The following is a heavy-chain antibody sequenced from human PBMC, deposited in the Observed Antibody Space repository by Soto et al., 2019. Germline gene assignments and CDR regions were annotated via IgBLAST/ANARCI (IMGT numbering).Heavy chain of an antibody. Sequence: VQLVESGGGAVKPGGSLRLSCVASGFNFTDSYMSWVPQAPGKGLEWVSYISTLSTYTNYADSVRGRFTVSRDNAQNSLLLQMNSLRVEDTAVYFCARHSKLGSGWFDAFDVWGQGTMATVSS. D-gene: IGHD6-19*01. V-gene: IGHV3-11*06. CDR1: GFNFTDSY. J-gene: IGHJ3*01. CDR3: ARHSKLGSGWFDAFDV. CDR2: ISTLSTYT.